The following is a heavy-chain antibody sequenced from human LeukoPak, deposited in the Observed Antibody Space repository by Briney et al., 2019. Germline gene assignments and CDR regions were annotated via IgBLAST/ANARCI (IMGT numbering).Heavy chain of an antibody. V-gene: IGHV3-53*05. CDR1: GFTVSSNY. D-gene: IGHD3-22*01. CDR3: AKTPTPIYYDSSGSGDYFDY. CDR2: IYSGGST. Sequence: GGSLRLSCAASGFTVSSNYMSWVRQAPGKGLEWVSVIYSGGSTYYADSVKGRFTISRDNSKNTLYLQMNSLRAEDTAFYYCAKTPTPIYYDSSGSGDYFDYWGQGTLVTVSS. J-gene: IGHJ4*02.